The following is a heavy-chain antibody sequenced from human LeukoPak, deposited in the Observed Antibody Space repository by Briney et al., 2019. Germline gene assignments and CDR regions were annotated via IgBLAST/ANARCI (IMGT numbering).Heavy chain of an antibody. V-gene: IGHV3-23*01. CDR2: VSGGGAKS. CDR1: GFIFDNFA. CDR3: AKCSANYYNDAFDV. Sequence: GGSLRLSCSASGFIFDNFAMNWVRQAPGKGLEWVSYVSGGGAKSHYSASVKGRFTISRDNSKNTLYLEMNSLRAEDTAMYYCAKCSANYYNDAFDVWGRGTMVTVSS. D-gene: IGHD3-10*02. J-gene: IGHJ3*01.